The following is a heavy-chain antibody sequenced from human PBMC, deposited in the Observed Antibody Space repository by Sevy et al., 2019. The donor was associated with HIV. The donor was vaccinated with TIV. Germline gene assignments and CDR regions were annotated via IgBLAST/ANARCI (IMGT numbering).Heavy chain of an antibody. CDR3: ARIGYDYVWGSYVGAKDAFDI. CDR1: GFTFSSYS. D-gene: IGHD3-16*01. J-gene: IGHJ3*02. V-gene: IGHV3-48*02. Sequence: GGSLRLSCAASGFTFSSYSMNWVRQAPGKGLEWVSYISSSSSSTIYYADSVKGRFTISRDNAKNSLYLQMNSLRDEDTAVYYCARIGYDYVWGSYVGAKDAFDIWGQGTMVTVSS. CDR2: ISSSSSSTI.